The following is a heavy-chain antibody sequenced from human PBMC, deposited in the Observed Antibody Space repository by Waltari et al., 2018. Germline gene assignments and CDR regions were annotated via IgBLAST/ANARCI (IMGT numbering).Heavy chain of an antibody. D-gene: IGHD6-13*01. CDR1: GGTLSSYA. CDR3: ARLSAAGTSNYYYYMDV. Sequence: QVQLVQSGAEVKKPGSSVKVSCKASGGTLSSYAISWVRRAPGQGLEWMGGIIPIFGTANYAQKFQGRVTITTDESTSTAYMELSSLRSEDTAVYYCARLSAAGTSNYYYYMDVWGKGTTVTVSS. V-gene: IGHV1-69*05. J-gene: IGHJ6*03. CDR2: IIPIFGTA.